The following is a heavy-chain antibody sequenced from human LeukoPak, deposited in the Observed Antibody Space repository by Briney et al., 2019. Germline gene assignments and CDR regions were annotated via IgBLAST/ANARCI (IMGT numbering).Heavy chain of an antibody. CDR1: GGSIRSYY. J-gene: IGHJ4*02. Sequence: SETLSLTCTVSGGSIRSYYWSWIRQPPGKGLEWIGYMYYRGNTNYNPSLKSRVTISVDTSKNQFSLKLSSVTAADTAEYYCATGVHGIAAAGDYYFDYWGQGTLVTVSS. D-gene: IGHD6-13*01. V-gene: IGHV4-59*01. CDR2: MYYRGNT. CDR3: ATGVHGIAAAGDYYFDY.